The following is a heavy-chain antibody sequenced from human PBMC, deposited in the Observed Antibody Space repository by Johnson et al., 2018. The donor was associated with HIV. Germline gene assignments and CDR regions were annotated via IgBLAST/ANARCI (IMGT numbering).Heavy chain of an antibody. J-gene: IGHJ3*02. CDR1: GFTFSSYG. Sequence: QVQLVESGGGVVQPGRSLRLSCAASGFTFSSYGMHWVRQAPGKGLEWVAFIRYDGSNKYYADSVKGRFTISRDNSKNTLYLQMNSLRAEDTAVYYCGYGSGSYFGTHDAFDIWGQGTMVTVSS. CDR3: GYGSGSYFGTHDAFDI. CDR2: IRYDGSNK. V-gene: IGHV3-30*02. D-gene: IGHD3-10*01.